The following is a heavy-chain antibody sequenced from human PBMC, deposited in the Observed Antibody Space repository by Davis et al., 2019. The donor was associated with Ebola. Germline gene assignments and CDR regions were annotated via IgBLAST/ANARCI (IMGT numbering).Heavy chain of an antibody. D-gene: IGHD2/OR15-2a*01. CDR2: SSTRNGDT. CDR1: GYLFSDYG. Sequence: ASVKVSCKASGYLFSDYGINWVRQAPGEGLEWMGWSSTRNGDTEYAQKFQDRVTMTTDTSTGIGYMELMGLRSDDTAVYYCTTTQWRGISPPMYWGQGTLVTVSS. J-gene: IGHJ4*02. V-gene: IGHV1-18*04. CDR3: TTTQWRGISPPMY.